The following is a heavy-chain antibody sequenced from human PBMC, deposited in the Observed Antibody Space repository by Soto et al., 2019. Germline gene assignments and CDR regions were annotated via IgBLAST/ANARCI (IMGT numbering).Heavy chain of an antibody. CDR1: GDSVSSNSAG. Sequence: SPTLSLPCALPGDSVSSNSAGWSWVRQSPSRGLEWLGRTYYRSKWYYEYAVSVRGRITINPDTSKNQYSLQLNSVTPEDTAVYFCARGEQYSGRIFDYWGQGTLVTVSS. V-gene: IGHV6-1*01. D-gene: IGHD1-26*01. J-gene: IGHJ4*01. CDR3: ARGEQYSGRIFDY. CDR2: TYYRSKWYY.